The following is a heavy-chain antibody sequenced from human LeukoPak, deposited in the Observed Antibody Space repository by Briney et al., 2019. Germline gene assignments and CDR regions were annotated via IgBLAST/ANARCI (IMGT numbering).Heavy chain of an antibody. CDR3: ARGGSSSSYYNNYGIDV. J-gene: IGHJ6*02. CDR1: GYSLTSFD. V-gene: IGHV1-8*01. D-gene: IGHD6-13*01. Sequence: GASVTVSCKASGYSLTSFDINWVRKGSGQGLEWMGWMNPKRGNTGYAPTFQGRGTITRDTSIDTAFMELSSLRPDNPAVYYCARGGSSSSYYNNYGIDVWGQGTTIPVSS. CDR2: MNPKRGNT.